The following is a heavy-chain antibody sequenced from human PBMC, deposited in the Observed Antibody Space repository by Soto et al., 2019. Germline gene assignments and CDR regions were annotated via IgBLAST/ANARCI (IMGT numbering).Heavy chain of an antibody. CDR3: ASDSRYSTLPLGMDV. CDR2: ISYDGSNK. J-gene: IGHJ6*02. CDR1: GFTFSSYA. Sequence: PGGSLRLSCAASGFTFSSYAMHGFRQAPGKGLEGVAVISYDGSNKYYAESVNGRVTISRDMSKNTLYLQMNSLRAEDTAVYYCASDSRYSTLPLGMDVWGQGTTVTVSS. V-gene: IGHV3-30-3*01. D-gene: IGHD4-4*01.